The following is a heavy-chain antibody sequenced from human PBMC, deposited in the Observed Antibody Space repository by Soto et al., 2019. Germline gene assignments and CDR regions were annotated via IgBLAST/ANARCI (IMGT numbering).Heavy chain of an antibody. D-gene: IGHD3-10*02. CDR2: SSNSGTFT. J-gene: IGHJ4*02. Sequence: GGSLRLSCSASGFTLSYHYMSWIRQAPGKGLEWVSFSSNSGTFTKYADSVKGRFTISRDNAKNSLYLQINSLRGEDTAIYFCARSGDNYNVLDYWGPGTPVTSPQ. CDR3: ARSGDNYNVLDY. V-gene: IGHV3-11*03. CDR1: GFTLSYHY.